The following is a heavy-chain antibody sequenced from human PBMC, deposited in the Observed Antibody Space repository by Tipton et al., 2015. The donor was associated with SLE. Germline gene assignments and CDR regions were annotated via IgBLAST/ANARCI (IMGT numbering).Heavy chain of an antibody. CDR2: IYYSGST. D-gene: IGHD1-1*01. V-gene: IGHV4-39*01. Sequence: TLSLTCTVSGGSISSSSYYWGWIRQPPGKGLEWIGSIYYSGSTYYNPSLKSRVTISVDTSKNQFSLKLSSVTAADTAVYYCARLWPRRRGWFDPWGQGTLVTVSS. J-gene: IGHJ5*02. CDR1: GGSISSSSYY. CDR3: ARLWPRRRGWFDP.